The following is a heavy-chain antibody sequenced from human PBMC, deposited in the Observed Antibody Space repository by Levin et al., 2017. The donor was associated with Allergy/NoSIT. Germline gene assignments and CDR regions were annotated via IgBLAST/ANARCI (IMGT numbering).Heavy chain of an antibody. CDR3: VTEGRTLSC. J-gene: IGHJ4*02. CDR1: GFSFTNYW. Sequence: GESLKISCAASGFSFTNYWMTWVRQAPGKGLEWVANIKKDGSVKTYVDSVKGRFTISRDNAKTLVYLEMNSLRVEDTAVYYCVTEGRTLSCWGQGTMVTVSS. D-gene: IGHD1-7*01. CDR2: IKKDGSVK. V-gene: IGHV3-7*01.